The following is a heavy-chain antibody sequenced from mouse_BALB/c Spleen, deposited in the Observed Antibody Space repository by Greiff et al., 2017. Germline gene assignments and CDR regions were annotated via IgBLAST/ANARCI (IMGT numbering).Heavy chain of an antibody. V-gene: IGHV5-6-5*01. J-gene: IGHJ2*01. CDR3: ARGGYYRNYFDY. CDR2: ISSGGST. Sequence: EVKLVESGGGLVQPGGSRKLSCAASGFTFSSFGMHWVRQTPEKRLEWVASISSGGSTYYPDSVKGRFTISRDNARNILYLQMSSLRSEDTAMYYCARGGYYRNYFDYWGQGTTLTVSS. CDR1: GFTFSSFG. D-gene: IGHD2-3*01.